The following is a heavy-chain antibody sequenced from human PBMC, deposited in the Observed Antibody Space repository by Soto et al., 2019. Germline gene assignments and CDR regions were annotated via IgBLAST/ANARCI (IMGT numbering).Heavy chain of an antibody. V-gene: IGHV4-30-4*01. CDR3: VRVTPDDYGHNKRRDWFDP. CDR1: GGSISSGDYY. J-gene: IGHJ5*02. Sequence: QVQLQESGPGLVKPSQTLSLTCTVSGGSISSGDYYWSWIRQPPGKGLEWIGYIYYSGSTYYNPSLKSRVTISVDTSKNQFSLKLSSVTAADTAVYYCVRVTPDDYGHNKRRDWFDPWGQGTLVTVSS. D-gene: IGHD4-17*01. CDR2: IYYSGST.